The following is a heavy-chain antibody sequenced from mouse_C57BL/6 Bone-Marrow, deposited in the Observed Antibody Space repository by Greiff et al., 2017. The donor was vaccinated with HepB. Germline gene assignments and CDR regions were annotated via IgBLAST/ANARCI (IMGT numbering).Heavy chain of an antibody. CDR3: ARYYGNLYYAMDY. CDR1: GYTFTSYW. Sequence: VQLQQPGAELVKPGASVKLSCKASGYTFTSYWMQWVKQRPGQGLEWIGEIDPSDSYTNYNQKFKGKATLTVDTSSSTAYMQLSSLTSEDSAVYYCARYYGNLYYAMDYWGQGTSVTVSS. J-gene: IGHJ4*01. D-gene: IGHD2-1*01. CDR2: IDPSDSYT. V-gene: IGHV1-50*01.